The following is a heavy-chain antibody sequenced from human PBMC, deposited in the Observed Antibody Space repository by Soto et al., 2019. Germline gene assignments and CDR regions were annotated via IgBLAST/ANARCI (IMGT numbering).Heavy chain of an antibody. Sequence: ASLKVCCKASGYTFTGYYMHWVRQAPGQGLEWMGWINPNSGGTNYAQKFQGWVTMTRDTSISTAYMELSRLRSDDTAVYYCARNVDTAMGPQNHYFDYWGQGTLVTVSS. CDR1: GYTFTGYY. CDR2: INPNSGGT. D-gene: IGHD5-18*01. V-gene: IGHV1-2*04. J-gene: IGHJ4*02. CDR3: ARNVDTAMGPQNHYFDY.